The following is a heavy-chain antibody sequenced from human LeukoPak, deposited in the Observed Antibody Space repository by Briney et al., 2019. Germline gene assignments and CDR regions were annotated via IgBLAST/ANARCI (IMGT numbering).Heavy chain of an antibody. CDR3: ARDLRQYYDSSGYYGGDAFDI. V-gene: IGHV3-7*01. Sequence: AGGSLRLSCAASGFTFSSYWMSWVRQAPGKGLEWVANIKKDGSEKYYVDSVKGRFTISRDNAKNSLYLQMNSLRAEDTAVYYCARDLRQYYDSSGYYGGDAFDIWGQGTMVTVSS. D-gene: IGHD3-22*01. CDR2: IKKDGSEK. CDR1: GFTFSSYW. J-gene: IGHJ3*02.